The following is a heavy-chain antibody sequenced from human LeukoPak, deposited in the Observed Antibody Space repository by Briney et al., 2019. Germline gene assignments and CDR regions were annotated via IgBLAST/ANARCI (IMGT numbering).Heavy chain of an antibody. CDR2: ISTYNGST. D-gene: IGHD6-6*01. J-gene: IGHJ4*02. Sequence: HGESLKISCKGSGYSFSTHWIGWVRQAPGQGLEWMGWISTYNGSTNYAQKLQGRVTMTTDTSTSTAYMELRSLRSDDTAVYYCAGRVLYSSSSYYFDYWGQGTLVTVSS. V-gene: IGHV1-18*04. CDR1: GYSFSTHW. CDR3: AGRVLYSSSSYYFDY.